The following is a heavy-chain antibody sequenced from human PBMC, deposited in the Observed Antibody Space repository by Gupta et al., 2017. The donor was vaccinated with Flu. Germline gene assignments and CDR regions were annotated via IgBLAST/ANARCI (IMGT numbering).Heavy chain of an antibody. Sequence: EVQLVESGGGLVNPGGSLRLSCAASGLTFSSYGMNWVRQAPGKGLEWVSSISSTGSYIYYADSVYGRFTVSRDNARNSLYLQMSSLRAEDTAVYYCARDHGYGDHYFFDYWGQGTLVTVSS. J-gene: IGHJ4*02. CDR1: GLTFSSYG. CDR2: ISSTGSYI. CDR3: ARDHGYGDHYFFDY. V-gene: IGHV3-21*01. D-gene: IGHD4-17*01.